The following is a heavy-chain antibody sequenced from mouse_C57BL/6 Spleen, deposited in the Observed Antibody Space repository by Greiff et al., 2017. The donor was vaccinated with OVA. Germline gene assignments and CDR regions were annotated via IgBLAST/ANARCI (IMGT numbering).Heavy chain of an antibody. V-gene: IGHV1-18*01. CDR3: ARRELEPAWFAD. Sequence: SGPELVKPGASVKIPCKASGYTFTDYNMDWVKQSHGKSLEWIGDINPNNGGTIYNQKFKGKATLTVDKSSSTAYMELRSLTSDDTAVYYCARRELEPAWFADWGQGTLVTVSA. D-gene: IGHD4-1*01. J-gene: IGHJ3*01. CDR1: GYTFTDYN. CDR2: INPNNGGT.